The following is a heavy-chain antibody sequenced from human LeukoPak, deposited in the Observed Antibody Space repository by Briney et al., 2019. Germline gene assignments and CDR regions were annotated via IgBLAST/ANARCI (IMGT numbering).Heavy chain of an antibody. CDR2: INPNSGGT. Sequence: ASVKVSCKASGGTFSSYAICWVRQAPGQGLEWMGRINPNSGGTNYAQKFQGRVTMTRDTSISTAYMELSRLRSDDTAVYYCARGAYYYDSSGYPPTSWGQGTLVTVSS. J-gene: IGHJ4*02. D-gene: IGHD3-22*01. V-gene: IGHV1-2*06. CDR3: ARGAYYYDSSGYPPTS. CDR1: GGTFSSYA.